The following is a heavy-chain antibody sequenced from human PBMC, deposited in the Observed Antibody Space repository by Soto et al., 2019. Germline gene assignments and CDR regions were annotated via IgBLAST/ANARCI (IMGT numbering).Heavy chain of an antibody. CDR3: ARDQRHCAIFTGYSGYFDY. CDR2: ISYSAST. D-gene: IGHD3-9*01. V-gene: IGHV4-39*06. J-gene: IGHJ4*02. Sequence: SETLSLTCTVSGSSLSSGNNFWGWIRQPPGKGLEWIGSISYSASTFYNPSLKSRVTISGDTSKNQFALILSSVTAADTAVYYCARDQRHCAIFTGYSGYFDYWGQGTLVTVSS. CDR1: GSSLSSGNNF.